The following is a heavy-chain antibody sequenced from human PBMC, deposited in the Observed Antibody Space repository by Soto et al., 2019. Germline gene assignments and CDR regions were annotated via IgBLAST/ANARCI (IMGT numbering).Heavy chain of an antibody. CDR2: IYFTGAT. V-gene: IGHV4-31*03. CDR1: GGSISCGTSY. Sequence: QVQLQESGPGLVKPSQTLSLTCNVSGGSISCGTSYWTWIRQHPGEGLEWIGHIYFTGATYSNPSLRSRLTMSVDTSKNQFSLKLTSVTAADTATYYCASIPRRGYSYGIDYWGQGTLVTVSS. J-gene: IGHJ4*02. D-gene: IGHD2-21*02. CDR3: ASIPRRGYSYGIDY.